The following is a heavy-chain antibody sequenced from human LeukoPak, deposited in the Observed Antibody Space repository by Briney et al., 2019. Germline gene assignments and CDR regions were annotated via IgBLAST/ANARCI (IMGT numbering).Heavy chain of an antibody. CDR1: GCSISSHY. Sequence: SETLSLTCTVSGCSISSHYWSWIRQPPGKGLEWIGYIYYSGSTNYNPSLKSRVTISVDTSKNQFSLKLSSVTAADTAVYYCARGTGIAAAGLDYWGQGTLVTVSS. J-gene: IGHJ4*02. CDR3: ARGTGIAAAGLDY. V-gene: IGHV4-59*11. D-gene: IGHD6-13*01. CDR2: IYYSGST.